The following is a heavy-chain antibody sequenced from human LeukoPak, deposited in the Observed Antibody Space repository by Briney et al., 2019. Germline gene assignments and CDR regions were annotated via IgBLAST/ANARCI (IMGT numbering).Heavy chain of an antibody. J-gene: IGHJ5*02. Sequence: GGSLRLSCAASGFTVSGSYMRWVRQAPGKGLEWVSLIYSGGTTYYADSVKGRFTISRDHCKNTLYLQMNSRSPEDTAVYYCARDREGPWGQGTLVTVSS. CDR3: ARDREGP. D-gene: IGHD1-26*01. CDR2: IYSGGTT. V-gene: IGHV3-53*01. CDR1: GFTVSGSY.